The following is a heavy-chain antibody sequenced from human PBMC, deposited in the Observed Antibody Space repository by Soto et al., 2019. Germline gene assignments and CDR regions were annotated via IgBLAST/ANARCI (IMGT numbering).Heavy chain of an antibody. CDR2: IYHSGST. V-gene: IGHV4-4*02. CDR3: ARVAYSGYEGGMDG. Sequence: SETLSLTCAVSGGSISSSNWWSWVRQPPGKGLEWIGEIYHSGSTNYNPSLKSRVTISVDKSKNQFSLKLSSVTAADTAVYYCARVAYSGYEGGMDGWGQGTTVTVSS. D-gene: IGHD5-12*01. J-gene: IGHJ6*02. CDR1: GGSISSSNW.